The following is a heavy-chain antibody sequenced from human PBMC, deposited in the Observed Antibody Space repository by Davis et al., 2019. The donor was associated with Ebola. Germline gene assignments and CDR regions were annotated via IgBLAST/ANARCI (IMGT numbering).Heavy chain of an antibody. CDR3: ATHVYDFWSGYPFYYYYGMDV. D-gene: IGHD3-3*01. Sequence: SETLSLTCAVSGGSISSSNWWCWVRPPPGQGLEWIGEIYHSGSTNYNPSLQSRVTISVDKSKNQFSLKLSSVTAADTAVYYCATHVYDFWSGYPFYYYYGMDVWGQGTTVTVSS. V-gene: IGHV4-4*02. J-gene: IGHJ6*02. CDR1: GGSISSSNW. CDR2: IYHSGST.